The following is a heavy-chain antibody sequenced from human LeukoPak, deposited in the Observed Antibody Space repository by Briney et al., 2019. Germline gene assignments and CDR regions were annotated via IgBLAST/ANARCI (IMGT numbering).Heavy chain of an antibody. CDR2: ISSSGGTK. J-gene: IGHJ3*02. CDR3: ARWGGSGTLWDGFDI. CDR1: GFTLSSYE. V-gene: IGHV3-48*03. D-gene: IGHD3-10*01. Sequence: GGSLRLSCVASGFTLSSYEMNWVRQAPGKGLEWVSYISSSGGTKYYADSVKGRFTNSRDNAKNSLYLQMNSLRVEDTAVYYCARWGGSGTLWDGFDIWGQGTMVTVSS.